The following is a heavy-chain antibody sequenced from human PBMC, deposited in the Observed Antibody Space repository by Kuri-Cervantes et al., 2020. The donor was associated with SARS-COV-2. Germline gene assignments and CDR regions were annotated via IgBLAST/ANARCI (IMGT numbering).Heavy chain of an antibody. D-gene: IGHD3-3*01. CDR3: ARDFWSGYSLQPEHFDY. V-gene: IGHV1-18*01. CDR2: ISAYNGNT. CDR1: GYTFTSYD. J-gene: IGHJ4*02. Sequence: ASVKVSCKASGYTFTSYDINWVRQATGQGLEWMGWISAYNGNTNYAQKLQGRVTMTTDTSTSTAYMELRSLRSDDTAVYYCARDFWSGYSLQPEHFDYWGQGTLVTVSS.